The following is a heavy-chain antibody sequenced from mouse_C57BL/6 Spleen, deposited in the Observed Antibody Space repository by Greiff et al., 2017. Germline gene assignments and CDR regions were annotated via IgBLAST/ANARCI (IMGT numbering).Heavy chain of an antibody. Sequence: VQLQQPGAELVKPGASVKLSCKASGYTFTSYWMHWVKQRPGQGLEWIGMIHPNSGSTNYNEKFKSKATLTVDKSSSTAYMQLSSLTSEDPAVYYCARSVYYGTSFAYWGQGTLVTVSA. J-gene: IGHJ3*01. CDR2: IHPNSGST. D-gene: IGHD1-1*01. CDR3: ARSVYYGTSFAY. V-gene: IGHV1-64*01. CDR1: GYTFTSYW.